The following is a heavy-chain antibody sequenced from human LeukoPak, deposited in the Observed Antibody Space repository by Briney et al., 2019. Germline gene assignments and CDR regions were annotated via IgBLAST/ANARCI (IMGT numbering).Heavy chain of an antibody. CDR1: GFAFGSYA. Sequence: GESLRLSCTASGFAFGSYAMYWVRQAPGKGLEWVSGIFGRGGSRHYADSVKGRFTIARDNSKKTLYLEMNSLGVEDTAVYYCAKTTVGYSSGRFPGWPADYWGQATLVTVCS. CDR3: AKTTVGYSSGRFPGWPADY. CDR2: IFGRGGSR. J-gene: IGHJ4*02. D-gene: IGHD2-15*01. V-gene: IGHV3-23*01.